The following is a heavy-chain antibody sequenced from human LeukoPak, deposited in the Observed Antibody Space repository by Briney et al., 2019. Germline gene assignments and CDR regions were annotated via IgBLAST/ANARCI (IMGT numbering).Heavy chain of an antibody. D-gene: IGHD2-15*01. CDR2: INPSGGST. Sequence: ASVKVSCKASGYTSTSYYMHRVRQAPGQGLEWMGIINPSGGSTSYAQKFQGRVTMTRDTSTSTVYMELSSLRSEDTAVYYCARDPPYCSGGSCYSFVFDYWGQGTLVTVSS. J-gene: IGHJ4*02. CDR3: ARDPPYCSGGSCYSFVFDY. CDR1: GYTSTSYY. V-gene: IGHV1-46*01.